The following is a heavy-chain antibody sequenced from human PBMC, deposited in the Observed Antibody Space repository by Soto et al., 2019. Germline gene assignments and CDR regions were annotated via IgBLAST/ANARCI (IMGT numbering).Heavy chain of an antibody. CDR3: ARCTVDTIVTSGWCHYLDP. CDR1: GFTFSSSA. CDR2: VGGSGGTT. V-gene: IGHV3-23*01. J-gene: IGHJ5*02. D-gene: IGHD6-19*01. Sequence: EVQLLDSGGGLVQPGGSLRLSCAASGFTFSSSAMSWVRQAPGKGLEWGSAVGGSGGTTYYADSVRGRFTISRDNSKNTLYLQMNSLRAEDTAIYFCARCTVDTIVTSGWCHYLDPWGQGTLVTVSS.